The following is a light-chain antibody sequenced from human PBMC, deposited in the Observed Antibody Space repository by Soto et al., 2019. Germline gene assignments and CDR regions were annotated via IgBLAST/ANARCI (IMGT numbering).Light chain of an antibody. V-gene: IGKV3-20*01. CDR1: QSVTSY. Sequence: IVLTQSPGTLSLSPGERATLSCRASQSVTSYLAWYQQKPGQAPRLLIYGASFRATDVPDRFTAGGSGTDFTLTISRLEPEDYAVYYCQQSGRARLTFGGGTKVEIK. CDR2: GAS. CDR3: QQSGRARLT. J-gene: IGKJ4*01.